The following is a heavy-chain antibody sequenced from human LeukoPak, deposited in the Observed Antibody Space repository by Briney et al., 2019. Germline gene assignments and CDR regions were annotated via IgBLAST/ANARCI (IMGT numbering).Heavy chain of an antibody. CDR1: GGTFSSYA. V-gene: IGHV1-69*01. Sequence: SVKVSCKASGGTFSSYAISWVRQAPGQGLEWMGGIIPIFGTANYTQKFQGRVTITADESTSTAYMELSSLRSEDTAVYYCASTPTTYYDSSGYSPEYFDYWGQGTLVTVSS. J-gene: IGHJ4*02. CDR2: IIPIFGTA. CDR3: ASTPTTYYDSSGYSPEYFDY. D-gene: IGHD3-22*01.